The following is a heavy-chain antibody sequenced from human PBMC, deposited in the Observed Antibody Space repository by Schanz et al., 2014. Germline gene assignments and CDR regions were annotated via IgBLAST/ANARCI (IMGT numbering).Heavy chain of an antibody. CDR3: ARNVIATGRAFDL. CDR1: GYTFTSYG. V-gene: IGHV1-18*04. D-gene: IGHD6-13*01. J-gene: IGHJ3*01. Sequence: QVQLVQSGPEVKKPGASVKVSCKASGYTFTSYGVSWVRQAPGQGLEWMGWISTYTGNTNYAQRLQDRVTMTTDTSTRTAYMELRRLRSAVTAVYSCARNVIATGRAFDLWGPGTMVTVS. CDR2: ISTYTGNT.